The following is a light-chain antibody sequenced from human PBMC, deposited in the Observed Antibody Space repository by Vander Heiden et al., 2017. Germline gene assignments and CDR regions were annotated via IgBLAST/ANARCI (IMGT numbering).Light chain of an antibody. J-gene: IGKJ1*01. CDR1: QSVLYSSNNKNY. V-gene: IGKV4-1*01. CDR2: WAS. Sequence: DIVITQSADSLAVSLGERATINCKSSQSVLYSSNNKNYLAWYQQKPGQPPKLLIYWASTRESGVPDRFSGSGSGTDFTLTISSLQAEDVAVYYCQQYYSTAWTFGQGTKVEIK. CDR3: QQYYSTAWT.